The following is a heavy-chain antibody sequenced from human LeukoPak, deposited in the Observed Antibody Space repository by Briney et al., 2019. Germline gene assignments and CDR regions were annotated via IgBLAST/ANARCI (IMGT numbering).Heavy chain of an antibody. V-gene: IGHV4-59*01. Sequence: SETLSLTCTVSGGSISSYYWSWIRQPPGKGLEWIGYIYYSGSTNYNPSLKSRVTISVDTSKNQFSPKLSSVTAADTAVYYCAREAFYGDYDYWGQGTLVTVSS. CDR3: AREAFYGDYDY. D-gene: IGHD4-17*01. CDR2: IYYSGST. J-gene: IGHJ4*02. CDR1: GGSISSYY.